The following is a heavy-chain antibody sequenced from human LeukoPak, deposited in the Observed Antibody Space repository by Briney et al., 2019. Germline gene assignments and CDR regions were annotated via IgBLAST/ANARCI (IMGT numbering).Heavy chain of an antibody. CDR3: ARDKGIASAADLDVFDI. J-gene: IGHJ3*02. D-gene: IGHD6-13*01. V-gene: IGHV1-2*02. Sequence: GASVKVSCKASGYTFTGYYMHWVRQAPGQGLERMGWINTNSGGTNYAQKFQGRVTMTRDTSISTAYMELRRLRSDDTAVYYCARDKGIASAADLDVFDIWGQGTMVTVSS. CDR1: GYTFTGYY. CDR2: INTNSGGT.